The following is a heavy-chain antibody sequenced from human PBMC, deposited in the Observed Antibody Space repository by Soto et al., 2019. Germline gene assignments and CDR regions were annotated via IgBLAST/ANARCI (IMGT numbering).Heavy chain of an antibody. Sequence: EVQLLESGGGLVLPGGSLRLSCAASGFTFSSYAMSWVRQAPGKGLEWVSAISGSGGSTYYADSVKGRFTISRDNSKNTLYLQMNSLRAEDTAVYYCAKDLELRRSSSPDDYWGQGTLVTVSS. CDR2: ISGSGGST. D-gene: IGHD6-13*01. CDR1: GFTFSSYA. V-gene: IGHV3-23*01. CDR3: AKDLELRRSSSPDDY. J-gene: IGHJ4*02.